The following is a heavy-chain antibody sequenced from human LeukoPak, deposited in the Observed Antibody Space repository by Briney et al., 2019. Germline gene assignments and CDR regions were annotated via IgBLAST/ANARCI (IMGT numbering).Heavy chain of an antibody. J-gene: IGHJ4*02. D-gene: IGHD3-22*01. CDR2: IYTGGRT. CDR3: ARGFFYYDTSGRGYYFDY. Sequence: GGSLRLSCAASGFTVSSNYMSWVRQAPGKGLEWVSVIYTGGRTYYTDSVKGRFTISRHNSKNSLYLQMNSLRPEDTAVYYCARGFFYYDTSGRGYYFDYWGQGTLVTVSS. CDR1: GFTVSSNY. V-gene: IGHV3-53*04.